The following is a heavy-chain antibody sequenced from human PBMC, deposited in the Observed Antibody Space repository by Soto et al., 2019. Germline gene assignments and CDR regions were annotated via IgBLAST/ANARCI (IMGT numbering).Heavy chain of an antibody. Sequence: ASVKVSCKASGGTFSSYAISWVRQAPGQGLEWMGGIIPIFGTANYAQKFQGRVTITADESTSTAYMELSSLRSEDTAVYYCARDRITMVRGVIPPAFDIWGQGTMVTVSS. V-gene: IGHV1-69*13. CDR1: GGTFSSYA. CDR3: ARDRITMVRGVIPPAFDI. J-gene: IGHJ3*02. D-gene: IGHD3-10*01. CDR2: IIPIFGTA.